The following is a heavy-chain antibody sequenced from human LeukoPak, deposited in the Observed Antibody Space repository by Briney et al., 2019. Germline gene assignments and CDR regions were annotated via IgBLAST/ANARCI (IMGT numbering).Heavy chain of an antibody. V-gene: IGHV4-34*01. J-gene: IGHJ4*02. CDR2: INHSGST. CDR1: GGSFSGYF. CDR3: ARDLMVYAIFDY. D-gene: IGHD2-8*02. Sequence: SETLSLTCAVYGGSFSGYFWSWIRQPPGKGLEWIGEINHSGSTNYNPSLKSRVTISVDTSKNQFSLKLSSVTAADTAVYYCARDLMVYAIFDYWGQGTLVTVSS.